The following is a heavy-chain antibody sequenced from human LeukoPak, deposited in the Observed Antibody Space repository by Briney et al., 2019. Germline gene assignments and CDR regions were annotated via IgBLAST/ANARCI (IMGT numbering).Heavy chain of an antibody. J-gene: IGHJ4*02. Sequence: GGSLRLSCAASGFTFSSYWMSWVRKAPGKGLEWVANIKQDGSEKYYVDSVKGRFTISRDNAKNSLYLQMNSLRAEDTAVYYCARDPNYYGSSFDIWGQGTLVTVSS. CDR3: ARDPNYYGSSFDI. CDR1: GFTFSSYW. V-gene: IGHV3-7*03. CDR2: IKQDGSEK. D-gene: IGHD3-10*01.